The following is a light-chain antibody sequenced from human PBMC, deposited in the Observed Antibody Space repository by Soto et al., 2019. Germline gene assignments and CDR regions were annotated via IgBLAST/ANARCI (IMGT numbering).Light chain of an antibody. CDR1: QSVSSN. CDR3: QQYNNWPGA. Sequence: EIVMTQSPATLSVSPGERATLSCRASQSVSSNLAWYQQKPGQAPRLLIYGASTRATGIPARFSGSGSGTEFTLTISSLQSEDFAVYYCQQYNNWPGAFGQGTELEIK. CDR2: GAS. J-gene: IGKJ2*01. V-gene: IGKV3-15*01.